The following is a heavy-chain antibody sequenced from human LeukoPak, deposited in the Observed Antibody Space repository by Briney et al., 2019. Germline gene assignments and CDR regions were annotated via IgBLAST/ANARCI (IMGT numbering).Heavy chain of an antibody. CDR2: INPNSGGT. CDR3: ARVRRSGSSSSRAFDI. D-gene: IGHD6-6*01. Sequence: ASVKVSCKASGYTFTSYGISWVRQAPGRGLEWMGWINPNSGGTNYAQKFQGRVTMTRDTSISTAYMELSRLRSEDTAVYYCARVRRSGSSSSRAFDIWGQGTMVTVSS. J-gene: IGHJ3*02. V-gene: IGHV1-2*02. CDR1: GYTFTSYG.